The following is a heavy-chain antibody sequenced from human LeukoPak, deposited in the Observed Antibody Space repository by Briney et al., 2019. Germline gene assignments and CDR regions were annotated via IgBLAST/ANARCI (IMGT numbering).Heavy chain of an antibody. J-gene: IGHJ6*03. V-gene: IGHV3-21*01. CDR1: GFTFSSYE. CDR2: ISSSSSYI. Sequence: PGGSLRLSCAASGFTFSSYEMNWVRQAPGKGLEWVSSISSSSSYIYYADSVKGRFTISRDNAKHSLYLQMNSLRAEDTAVYYCARVLGGGDSIYYYYYYMDVWGKGTTVTVSS. CDR3: ARVLGGGDSIYYYYYYMDV. D-gene: IGHD4-17*01.